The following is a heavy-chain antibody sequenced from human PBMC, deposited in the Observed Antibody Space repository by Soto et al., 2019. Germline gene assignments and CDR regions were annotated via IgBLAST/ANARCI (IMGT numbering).Heavy chain of an antibody. Sequence: LSCAASGFTFSSYAMSWVRQGPGKGLEWVSAISGSGGSTYYADSKNGRFTITSDNSKNTLYLQMNRLRAEDTAVYYCAIEEDYYDDXXGAFDIWGQGTMVTVSS. J-gene: IGHJ3*02. CDR1: GFTFSSYA. CDR3: AIEEDYYDDXXGAFDI. D-gene: IGHD3-22*01. CDR2: ISGSGGST. V-gene: IGHV3-23*01.